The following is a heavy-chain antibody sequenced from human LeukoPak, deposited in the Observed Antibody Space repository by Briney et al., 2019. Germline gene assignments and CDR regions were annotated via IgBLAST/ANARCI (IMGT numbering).Heavy chain of an antibody. Sequence: PSETLSLTCTVSGGSISSYYWSWIRQPPGKGLEWIGYIYYSGSTNYNPSPKSRVTISVDTSKNQFSLKLSSVTAADTAVYYCARGRRYYGSGHLYGMDVWGQGTTVTVSS. CDR3: ARGRRYYGSGHLYGMDV. V-gene: IGHV4-59*01. CDR1: GGSISSYY. CDR2: IYYSGST. J-gene: IGHJ6*02. D-gene: IGHD3-10*01.